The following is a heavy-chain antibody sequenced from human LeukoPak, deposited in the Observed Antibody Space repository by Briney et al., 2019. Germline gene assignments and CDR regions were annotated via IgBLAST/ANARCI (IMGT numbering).Heavy chain of an antibody. Sequence: GESLKISCKGSGYSFTNYWIGWVRQRPGKGLEWMGIIYPGDSDTRYHPSFQGHVTLSADKSTNTAYLQWSSLKASDTAMYYCARHYSGSYYGSDYWGQGTLVTVSS. J-gene: IGHJ4*02. D-gene: IGHD1-26*01. CDR3: ARHYSGSYYGSDY. CDR2: IYPGDSDT. CDR1: GYSFTNYW. V-gene: IGHV5-51*01.